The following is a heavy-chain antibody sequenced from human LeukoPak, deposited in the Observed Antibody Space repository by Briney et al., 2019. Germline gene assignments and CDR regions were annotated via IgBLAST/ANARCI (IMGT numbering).Heavy chain of an antibody. CDR3: ARVVGVTDYYYYMDV. CDR2: INPNSGGT. CDR1: GYTFTGYY. Sequence: GASVKVSCKASGYTFTGYYMHWVRQAPGQGLEWMGWINPNSGGTNYAQKFQGRVTMTRDTSISTAYMELSRLRSDDTAVYYCARVVGVTDYYYYMDVWGKGTTVTVSS. D-gene: IGHD1-26*01. J-gene: IGHJ6*03. V-gene: IGHV1-2*02.